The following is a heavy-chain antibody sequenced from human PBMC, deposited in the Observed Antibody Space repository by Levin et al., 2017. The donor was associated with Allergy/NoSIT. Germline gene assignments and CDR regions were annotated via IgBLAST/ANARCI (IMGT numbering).Heavy chain of an antibody. V-gene: IGHV5-51*01. J-gene: IGHJ5*02. D-gene: IGHD4-17*01. CDR3: ARRDYGDHNWFDP. CDR2: IYPGDSDT. Sequence: PGGSLRLSCKGSGYSFTSYWIGWVRQMPGKGLEWMGIIYPGDSDTRYSPSFQGQVTISADKSISTAYLQWSSLKASDTAMYYCARRDYGDHNWFDPWGQGTLVTVSS. CDR1: GYSFTSYW.